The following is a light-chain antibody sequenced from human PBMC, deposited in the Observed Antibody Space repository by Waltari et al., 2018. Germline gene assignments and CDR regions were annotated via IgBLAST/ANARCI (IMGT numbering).Light chain of an antibody. Sequence: QSALTQPASVSGSPGQSITISCTGTSSDVGGYNYVSWYQQHPGKAPKLMIYDVSNWPSAVANRFSGSKSGNTASLTISGLQAEDEADYYCSSYTRSSTWVFGGGTKLTVL. CDR1: SSDVGGYNY. V-gene: IGLV2-14*03. CDR3: SSYTRSSTWV. J-gene: IGLJ3*02. CDR2: DVS.